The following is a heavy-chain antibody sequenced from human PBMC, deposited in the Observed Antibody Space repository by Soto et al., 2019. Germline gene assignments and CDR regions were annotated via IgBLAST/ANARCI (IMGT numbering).Heavy chain of an antibody. CDR1: GGSFSGYY. V-gene: IGHV4-34*01. CDR3: ARGVGAVAGPLIYYYYYGMDV. D-gene: IGHD6-19*01. Sequence: NPSETLSLTCAVYGGSFSGYYWSWIRQPPGKGLEWIGEINHSGSTNYNPSLKSRVTISVDTSKNQFSLKLSSVTAADTAVYYCARGVGAVAGPLIYYYYYGMDVWGQGTTVTVSS. CDR2: INHSGST. J-gene: IGHJ6*02.